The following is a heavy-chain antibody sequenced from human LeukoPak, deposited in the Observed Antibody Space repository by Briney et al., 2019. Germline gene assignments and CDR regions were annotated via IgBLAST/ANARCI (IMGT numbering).Heavy chain of an antibody. V-gene: IGHV1-69*04. D-gene: IGHD5-18*01. CDR1: GGTFSSYA. Sequence: SVKVSCKASGGTFSSYAISWVRQAPGQGLEWMGRIIPILGIANYAQKFQGRVTITADKSTSTAYMELSSLRSEDTAVYYCASVDTAMANYYYYGMDVWGQGTTVTVSS. J-gene: IGHJ6*02. CDR2: IIPILGIA. CDR3: ASVDTAMANYYYYGMDV.